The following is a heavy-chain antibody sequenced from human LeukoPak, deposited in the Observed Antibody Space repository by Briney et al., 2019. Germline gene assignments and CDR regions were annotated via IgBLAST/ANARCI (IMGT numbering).Heavy chain of an antibody. D-gene: IGHD3-16*02. CDR1: GYTFTSYG. CDR2: ISPYNGNT. CDR3: ARGSYRHDAFDI. V-gene: IGHV1-18*01. J-gene: IGHJ3*02. Sequence: ASVKVSCKAPGYTFTSYGISWVRQAPGQGLEWMGWISPYNGNTNYAQKVQGRVTMTTDTSTSTAYMELRSLRSDDTAVYYCARGSYRHDAFDIWGQGTMVTVSS.